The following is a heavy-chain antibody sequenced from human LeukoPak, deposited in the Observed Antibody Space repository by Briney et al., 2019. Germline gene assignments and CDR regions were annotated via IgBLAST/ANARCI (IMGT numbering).Heavy chain of an antibody. V-gene: IGHV1-69*05. CDR3: ARRYCSGGSCYPDPGHSPLDY. Sequence: ASVKVSCKASGGTFSSYAISWVRQAPGQGLEWMGRIIPIFGTANYAQKFQGRVTITTDESTSTAYMELSSLRSEDTAVYYCARRYCSGGSCYPDPGHSPLDYWGQGTLVTVSS. CDR1: GGTFSSYA. CDR2: IIPIFGTA. J-gene: IGHJ4*02. D-gene: IGHD2-15*01.